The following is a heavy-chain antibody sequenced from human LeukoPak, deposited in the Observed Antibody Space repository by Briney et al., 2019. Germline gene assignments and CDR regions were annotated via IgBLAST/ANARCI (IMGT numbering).Heavy chain of an antibody. CDR2: INPNTGVT. Sequence: ASVKVSCKASGYTFTGYYMHWVRQAPGQGLTWMGWINPNTGVTNYAQKFQGRVTMTRATSINTAYMELDRLASDDTAIYYCARSYCGGDCYWTIDYWGQGTLVTVSS. CDR3: ARSYCGGDCYWTIDY. J-gene: IGHJ4*02. D-gene: IGHD2-21*02. CDR1: GYTFTGYY. V-gene: IGHV1-2*02.